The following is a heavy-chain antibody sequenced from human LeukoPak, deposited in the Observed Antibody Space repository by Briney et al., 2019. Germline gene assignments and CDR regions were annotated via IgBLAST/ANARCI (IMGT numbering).Heavy chain of an antibody. Sequence: ASVKVSCEASGYTFTSYDINWVRQATGQGLEWMGWMNPNSGNTGYAQKFQGRVTMTRDTSISTAYMELSRLRSDDTAVYYCATYADSSGYYYIKSDAFDIWGQGTMVTVSS. CDR3: ATYADSSGYYYIKSDAFDI. J-gene: IGHJ3*02. V-gene: IGHV1-8*02. CDR2: MNPNSGNT. CDR1: GYTFTSYD. D-gene: IGHD3-22*01.